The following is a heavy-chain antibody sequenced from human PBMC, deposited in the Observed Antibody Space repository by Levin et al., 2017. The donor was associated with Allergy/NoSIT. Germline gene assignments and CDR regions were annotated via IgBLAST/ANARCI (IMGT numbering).Heavy chain of an antibody. CDR3: ARDTGLIDRGNWFDP. D-gene: IGHD2-8*02. Sequence: ASVKVSCKASGYTFTSYGISWVRQAPGQGLEWMGWISAYNGNTNYAQKLQGRVTMTTDTSTSTAYMELRSLRSDDTAVYYCARDTGLIDRGNWFDPWGQGTLVTVSS. V-gene: IGHV1-18*01. CDR2: ISAYNGNT. CDR1: GYTFTSYG. J-gene: IGHJ5*02.